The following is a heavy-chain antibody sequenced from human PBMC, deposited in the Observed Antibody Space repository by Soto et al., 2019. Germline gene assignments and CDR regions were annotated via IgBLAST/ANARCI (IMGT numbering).Heavy chain of an antibody. D-gene: IGHD1-26*01. CDR1: GLTLSSSS. Sequence: LSLTCTVSGLTLSSSSVHWVRQAPGKGLEWVAVISENGDRQYSTDSVRGRFLVSRDTFNNTIYLQMNSLRPEDTGEYFCARRLAPSVSALGYWGQGALVTVSS. CDR3: ARRLAPSVSALGY. V-gene: IGHV3-30-3*01. J-gene: IGHJ4*02. CDR2: ISENGDRQ.